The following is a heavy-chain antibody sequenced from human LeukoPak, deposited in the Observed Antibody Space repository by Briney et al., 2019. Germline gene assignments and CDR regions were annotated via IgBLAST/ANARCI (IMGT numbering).Heavy chain of an antibody. CDR3: ASYRGVTSHAFDI. J-gene: IGHJ3*02. CDR1: GYTFTGYY. Sequence: ASVKVSCKASGYTFTGYYMHWVRQAPGQGLEWMGWINPNSGGTNYAQKFQGRVTMTRDTSISTAYMELSSLRSEDTAVYYCASYRGVTSHAFDIWGQGTMVTVSS. D-gene: IGHD1-26*01. V-gene: IGHV1-2*02. CDR2: INPNSGGT.